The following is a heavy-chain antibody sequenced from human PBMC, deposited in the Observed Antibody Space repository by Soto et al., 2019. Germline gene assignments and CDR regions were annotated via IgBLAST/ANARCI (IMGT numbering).Heavy chain of an antibody. CDR1: GFSFSSYG. Sequence: QVQLVESVGGVVQPGRSLRLSCAASGFSFSSYGMHWVRQAPGKGLEWVAVISYDGSNKYYADSVKGRFTISRDNSKNTLYLQRNSLRAEDTAVYYCAKRRYGSGRSSYGMDVWGQGTTVTVSS. CDR3: AKRRYGSGRSSYGMDV. CDR2: ISYDGSNK. J-gene: IGHJ6*02. D-gene: IGHD3-10*01. V-gene: IGHV3-30*18.